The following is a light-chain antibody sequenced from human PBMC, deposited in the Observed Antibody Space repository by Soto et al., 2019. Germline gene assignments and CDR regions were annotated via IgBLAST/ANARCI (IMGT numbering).Light chain of an antibody. CDR2: DAS. Sequence: DIQMTQSPSSLSVSVGDRVTITCQASQDIGKNLNWYQQKPGKAPKLLIYDASNLETGVPSRFSGSGSGTDFTFTISSLQPEDFATYYCQQSYSTPWTFGQGTKVDIK. CDR1: QDIGKN. V-gene: IGKV1-33*01. CDR3: QQSYSTPWT. J-gene: IGKJ1*01.